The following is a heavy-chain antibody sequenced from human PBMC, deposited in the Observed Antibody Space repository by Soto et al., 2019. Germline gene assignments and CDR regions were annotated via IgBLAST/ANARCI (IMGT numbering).Heavy chain of an antibody. D-gene: IGHD6-13*01. CDR1: GGSISSYY. CDR3: AGGRLDSSSWYRRNYYYYYGMDV. J-gene: IGHJ6*02. V-gene: IGHV4-59*01. Sequence: ETLSLTCTVSGGSISSYYWSWIRQPPGKGLEWIGYIYYSGGTNYNPSLKSRVTISVDTSKNQFSLKLSSVTAADTAVYYCAGGRLDSSSWYRRNYYYYYGMDVWGQGTTVTVSS. CDR2: IYYSGGT.